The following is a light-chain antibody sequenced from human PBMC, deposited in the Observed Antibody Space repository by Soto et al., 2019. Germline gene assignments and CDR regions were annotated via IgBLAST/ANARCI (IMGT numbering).Light chain of an antibody. Sequence: QSALTQPASMSGSPGQSITISCTGTSTDVNGRNYVSWYQQHPGKAPKVIIYEVTNRPSGISHRFSGSKSGNTASLTISGLQAEDEADYYCCSYTSGTSVFGTGTKLTVL. V-gene: IGLV2-14*01. CDR2: EVT. CDR3: CSYTSGTSV. CDR1: STDVNGRNY. J-gene: IGLJ1*01.